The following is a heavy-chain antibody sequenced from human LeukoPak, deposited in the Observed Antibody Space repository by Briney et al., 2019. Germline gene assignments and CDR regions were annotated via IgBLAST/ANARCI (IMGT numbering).Heavy chain of an antibody. J-gene: IGHJ4*02. CDR3: ARVRDGSQDY. V-gene: IGHV3-48*03. Sequence: GGSLRLSCAASGFTLSSYEMNWVRQAPGKGLEWVSYISSSGSTIYYADSVKGRFTISRDNAKNSLYLQMNSLRAEDTAVYYCARVRDGSQDYWGQGNLVTVSS. D-gene: IGHD5-24*01. CDR2: ISSSGSTI. CDR1: GFTLSSYE.